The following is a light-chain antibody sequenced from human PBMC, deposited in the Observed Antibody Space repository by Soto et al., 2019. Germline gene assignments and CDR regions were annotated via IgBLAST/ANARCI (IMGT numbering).Light chain of an antibody. CDR1: SCDVGSYNL. J-gene: IGLJ1*01. CDR3: CSYAGSSPYV. CDR2: EVS. V-gene: IGLV2-23*02. Sequence: QSALTQPASVSGSPGQSITISCTGTSCDVGSYNLVSWYQQHPGKAPKLMIYEVSKRPSGVSNRFSGSKSGNTASLTISGLQAEDEADYYCCSYAGSSPYVFGTGTKLTVL.